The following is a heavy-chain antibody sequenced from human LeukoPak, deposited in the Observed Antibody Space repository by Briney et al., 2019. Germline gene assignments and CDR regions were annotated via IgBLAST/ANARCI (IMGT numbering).Heavy chain of an antibody. V-gene: IGHV3-74*01. Sequence: TGGSLRLSCAASGFTFSSYWMHWVRHAPGKGLVWVSRINSDGSSTSYADSVKGRFTISRDNAKNTLYLQMNSLRAEDTAVYYCARELVVPAANYWGQGTLVTVSS. J-gene: IGHJ4*02. CDR3: ARELVVPAANY. CDR1: GFTFSSYW. CDR2: INSDGSST. D-gene: IGHD2-2*01.